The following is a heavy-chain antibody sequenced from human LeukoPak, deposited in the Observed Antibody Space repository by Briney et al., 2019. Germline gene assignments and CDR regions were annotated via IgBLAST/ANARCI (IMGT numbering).Heavy chain of an antibody. CDR1: GGSISSSSYY. Sequence: SETLSLTCTVSGGSISSSSYYWGWIRQPPGKGLEWIGSIYYSGSTYYNPSLKSRVTISVDMSKNQFSLKLSSVTAADTAVYYCARPVLRYFDWLPNGMDVWGQGTTVTVSS. J-gene: IGHJ6*02. V-gene: IGHV4-39*01. D-gene: IGHD3-9*01. CDR3: ARPVLRYFDWLPNGMDV. CDR2: IYYSGST.